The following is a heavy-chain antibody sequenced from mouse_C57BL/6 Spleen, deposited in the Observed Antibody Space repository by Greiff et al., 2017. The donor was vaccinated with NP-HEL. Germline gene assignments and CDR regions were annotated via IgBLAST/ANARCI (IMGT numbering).Heavy chain of an antibody. V-gene: IGHV1-55*01. Sequence: QVQLQQPGAELVKPGASVKMSCKASGYTFTSYWLTWVKQRPGQGLEWIGDIYPGSGSTNYNEKFKSKATLTVDTSSSTAYMQLSSLTSEDSAVYYCARGGQLRLQTYAMDYWGQGTSVTVSS. CDR1: GYTFTSYW. J-gene: IGHJ4*01. CDR3: ARGGQLRLQTYAMDY. CDR2: IYPGSGST. D-gene: IGHD3-2*02.